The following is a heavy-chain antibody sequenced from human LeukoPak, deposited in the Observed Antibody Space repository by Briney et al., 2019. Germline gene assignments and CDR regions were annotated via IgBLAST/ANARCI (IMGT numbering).Heavy chain of an antibody. Sequence: SETLSLTCTVSGGSISSYYWSWIRQPPGKGLEWIGYIYYSGSTNYDPSLKSRVTISVDTSKNQFSLKLSSVTAADTAVYYCARQGGYSYGYDYWGQGTLVTVSS. CDR3: ARQGGYSYGYDY. CDR1: GGSISSYY. V-gene: IGHV4-59*08. D-gene: IGHD5-18*01. CDR2: IYYSGST. J-gene: IGHJ4*02.